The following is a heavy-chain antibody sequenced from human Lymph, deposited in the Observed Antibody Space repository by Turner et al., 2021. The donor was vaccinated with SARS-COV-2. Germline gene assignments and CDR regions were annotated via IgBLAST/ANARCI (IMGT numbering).Heavy chain of an antibody. J-gene: IGHJ6*02. Sequence: QVQLVESGGGVVQPGRSLRLSCAAYGFTFSSYAMHWVRQAPGKGLEWVAVISYDGSNKYYADSGKGRFTSSRDNSKNTLYLQMNSLRAEDTAVYYCARDTGGQVDVWGQGTTVTVSS. V-gene: IGHV3-30-3*01. D-gene: IGHD2-8*02. CDR2: ISYDGSNK. CDR1: GFTFSSYA. CDR3: ARDTGGQVDV.